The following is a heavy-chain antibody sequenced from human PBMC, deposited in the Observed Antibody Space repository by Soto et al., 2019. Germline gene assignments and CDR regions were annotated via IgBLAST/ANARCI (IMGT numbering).Heavy chain of an antibody. CDR2: IKSETDGGTV. D-gene: IGHD3-10*01. V-gene: IGHV3-15*01. CDR3: SHTSTLYYSASGSQTVVDH. Sequence: VGSLTLSCAASGLIFSNAWMTWVRQIPRKGLEWVGRIKSETDGGTVDYAAPVKGRFTISRDDSKETLYLQMNSLKTEDTAVYYCSHTSTLYYSASGSQTVVDHWGQGT. J-gene: IGHJ4*02. CDR1: GLIFSNAW.